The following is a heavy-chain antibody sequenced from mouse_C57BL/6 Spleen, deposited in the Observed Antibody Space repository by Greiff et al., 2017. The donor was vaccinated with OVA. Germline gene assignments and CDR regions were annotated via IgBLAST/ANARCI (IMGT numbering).Heavy chain of an antibody. J-gene: IGHJ1*03. V-gene: IGHV1-55*01. CDR2: IYPGSGST. CDR3: ARELPKPHWWFDV. CDR1: GYTFTSYW. Sequence: QVQLQQSGAELVKPGASVKMSCKASGYTFTSYWITWVKQRPGQGLEWIGDIYPGSGSTNYNEKFKSKATLTVDTSSSTAYMQLSSLTSEDSAVYYCARELPKPHWWFDVWGTGTTVTVSS. D-gene: IGHD6-5*01.